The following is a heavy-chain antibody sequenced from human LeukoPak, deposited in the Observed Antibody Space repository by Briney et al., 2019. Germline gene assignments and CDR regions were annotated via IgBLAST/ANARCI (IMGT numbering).Heavy chain of an antibody. J-gene: IGHJ3*02. Sequence: ASVKVSCKASGYTFTIYGISWVRPAPGQGREWMGWISSYNGNTNYAQKLQGRVTMSTDTSTGTAYMELTSLRSDDTAVYYCARRVAVTSRDDFDIWGQGTMVTVSS. CDR1: GYTFTIYG. V-gene: IGHV1-18*01. CDR2: ISSYNGNT. D-gene: IGHD6-19*01. CDR3: ARRVAVTSRDDFDI.